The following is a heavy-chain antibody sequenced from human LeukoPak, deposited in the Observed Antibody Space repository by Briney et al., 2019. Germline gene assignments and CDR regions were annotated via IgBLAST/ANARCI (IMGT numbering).Heavy chain of an antibody. J-gene: IGHJ4*02. CDR1: GASIISDTYY. V-gene: IGHV4-39*07. Sequence: PSETLSLTCTVSGASIISDTYYWGWIRQPPGKGLEWIGSIYYSGSTYYSPSLKSRVTMSVDTSTNQFSLKLSSVTAADTAVYYCAREGSSSMYYFDYWGQGTLVTVSS. CDR3: AREGSSSMYYFDY. CDR2: IYYSGST. D-gene: IGHD6-6*01.